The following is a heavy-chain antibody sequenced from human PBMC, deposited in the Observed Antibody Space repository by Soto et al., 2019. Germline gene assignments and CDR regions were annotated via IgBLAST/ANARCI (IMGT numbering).Heavy chain of an antibody. CDR1: GGTFSSYA. Sequence: SVKVSCKASGGTFSSYAISWVRQAPGQGLEWMGGIIPIFGTANYAQKFQGRVTITADKSTSTAYMEMSSLRSEDTSVYYCATSRRDYYDSSGYYACDYWGQGNLVTVSS. J-gene: IGHJ4*02. V-gene: IGHV1-69*06. CDR3: ATSRRDYYDSSGYYACDY. D-gene: IGHD3-22*01. CDR2: IIPIFGTA.